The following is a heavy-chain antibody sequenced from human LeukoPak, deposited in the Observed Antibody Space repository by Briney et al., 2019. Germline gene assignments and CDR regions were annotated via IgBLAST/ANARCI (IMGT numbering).Heavy chain of an antibody. J-gene: IGHJ4*02. D-gene: IGHD1/OR15-1a*01. CDR3: ARSVNQRGTFADH. CDR1: GGSISSYY. Sequence: SETLSLTCTVSGGSISSYYWSWIRQPPGKGLEWIGYIYYSGSTNYNPSLKSRVTISVDTSKNQFSLKLSSVTAADTAVYYCARSVNQRGTFADHWGQGTLVTVSS. V-gene: IGHV4-59*01. CDR2: IYYSGST.